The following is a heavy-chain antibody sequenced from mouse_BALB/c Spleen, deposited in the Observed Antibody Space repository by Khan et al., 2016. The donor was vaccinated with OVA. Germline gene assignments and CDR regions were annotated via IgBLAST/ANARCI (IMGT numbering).Heavy chain of an antibody. V-gene: IGHV1-20*02. D-gene: IGHD1-1*01. J-gene: IGHJ2*01. CDR3: TRIYRSDFDY. CDR2: INPHIGET. CDR1: GYSFTGYF. Sequence: EVELVESGPELVRPGASVKISCKASGYSFTGYFMNWVMQSHGKSLEWIGRINPHIGETFYNPRFKDKATLTVDESSSTAHMELRSLASEDSAVYYCTRIYRSDFDYWGQGTTLKVSS.